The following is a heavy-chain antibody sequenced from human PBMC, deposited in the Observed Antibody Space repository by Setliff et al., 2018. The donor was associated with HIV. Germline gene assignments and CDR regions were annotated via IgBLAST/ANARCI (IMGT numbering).Heavy chain of an antibody. CDR3: ASGGYNFWSGYPNAFDI. J-gene: IGHJ3*02. V-gene: IGHV1-3*01. Sequence: ASVKVSCKASGYTFTSYAMHWVRQAPGQRLEWMGWINAGNGNTKYSQKFQGRVTITRDTSASTAYMELSSLRSEDTAVYYCASGGYNFWSGYPNAFDIWSQGTMVTVSS. D-gene: IGHD3-3*01. CDR1: GYTFTSYA. CDR2: INAGNGNT.